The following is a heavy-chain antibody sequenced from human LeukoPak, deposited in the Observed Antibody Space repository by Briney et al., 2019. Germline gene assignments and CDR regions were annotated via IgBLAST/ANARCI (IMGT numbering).Heavy chain of an antibody. J-gene: IGHJ5*02. CDR1: GDSFTSYW. CDR2: IYPGDSDT. Sequence: GESLKISCKGSGDSFTSYWIGWVRQMPGEGLEWMGIIYPGDSDTRYSPSFQGQVTISADKSISTAYLQWSSLKASDTAMYYCARQEHDYARWFDPWGQGTLVTVSS. CDR3: ARQEHDYARWFDP. D-gene: IGHD4-17*01. V-gene: IGHV5-51*01.